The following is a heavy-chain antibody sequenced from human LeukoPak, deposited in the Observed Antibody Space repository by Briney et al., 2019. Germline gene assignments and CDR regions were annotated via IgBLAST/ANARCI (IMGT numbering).Heavy chain of an antibody. V-gene: IGHV1-2*06. CDR1: GGTFSSYA. CDR2: IDPTRGGT. Sequence: GSSVKVSCKASGGTFSSYAISWVRQAPGQGLEWMGRIDPTRGGTDYAQKFHGRLTMTRDTSIVTAYMELTRLRSADTAFYYCARGPQWLVQNQPGADYWGQGTLVTVSS. CDR3: ARGPQWLVQNQPGADY. J-gene: IGHJ4*02. D-gene: IGHD6-19*01.